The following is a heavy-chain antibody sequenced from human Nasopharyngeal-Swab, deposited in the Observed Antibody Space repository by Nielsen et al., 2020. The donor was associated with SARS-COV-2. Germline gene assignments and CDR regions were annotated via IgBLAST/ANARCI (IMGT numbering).Heavy chain of an antibody. CDR3: AKRDYYDTTGYFES. CDR1: GFTFNYFA. J-gene: IGHJ4*02. V-gene: IGHV3-23*01. CDR2: ISRDGDST. Sequence: GESLKISCAASGFTFNYFAMSWVRQPPGKGLEWVAPISRDGDSTFYAGSVKGRFAISRDNSKNTLFLQMNTLRAGDTALYFCAKRDYYDTTGYFESWGQGTLVTVSS. D-gene: IGHD3-22*01.